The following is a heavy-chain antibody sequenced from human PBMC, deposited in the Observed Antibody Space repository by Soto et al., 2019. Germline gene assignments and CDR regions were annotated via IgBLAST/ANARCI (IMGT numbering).Heavy chain of an antibody. CDR1: GFTFSSYG. CDR3: ARDYYDSSGYYVDAFDI. J-gene: IGHJ3*02. D-gene: IGHD3-22*01. V-gene: IGHV3-33*01. CDR2: IWYDGSNK. Sequence: SLRLSCAASGFTFSSYGMHWVRQAPGKGLEWVAVIWYDGSNKYYADSVKGRFTISRDNSKNTLYLQMNSLRAEDTAVYYCARDYYDSSGYYVDAFDIWGQGTMVTVSS.